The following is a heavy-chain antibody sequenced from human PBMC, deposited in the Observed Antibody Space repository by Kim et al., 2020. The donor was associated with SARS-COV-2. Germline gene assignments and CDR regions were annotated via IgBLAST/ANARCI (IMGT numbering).Heavy chain of an antibody. Sequence: YYHPALKSRVTISVDTSKTQFSLKLSSVTAADTAVYYCARSSSWRYNWFDPWGQGTLVTVSS. CDR3: ARSSSWRYNWFDP. J-gene: IGHJ5*02. D-gene: IGHD6-13*01. V-gene: IGHV4-39*01.